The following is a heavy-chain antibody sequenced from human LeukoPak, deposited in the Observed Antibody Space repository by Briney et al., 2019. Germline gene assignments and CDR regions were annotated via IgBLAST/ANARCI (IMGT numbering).Heavy chain of an antibody. D-gene: IGHD6-6*01. Sequence: GESLKISCKASGYRFTSYWIGWVRQMPGKGLEWVSSISSSSSYIYYADSVKGRFTISRDNAKNSLYLQMNSLRAEDTAVYYCAREYSSSSPSWFDPWGQGTLVTVSS. V-gene: IGHV3-21*01. J-gene: IGHJ5*02. CDR3: AREYSSSSPSWFDP. CDR2: ISSSSSYI. CDR1: GYRFTSYW.